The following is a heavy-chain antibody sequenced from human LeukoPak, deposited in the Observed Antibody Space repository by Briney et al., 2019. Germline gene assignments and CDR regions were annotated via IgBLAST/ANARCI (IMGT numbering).Heavy chain of an antibody. V-gene: IGHV4-4*02. CDR2: IFHSGST. CDR3: ARGYSGYSNFDY. CDR1: GVSISSNNW. Sequence: SGTLSLTCAVSGVSISSNNWWSWVRQPPGKGLEWIGEIFHSGSTNYKSSLESRVTISIDKSKRQFSLKLSSVTAADTAVYYCARGYSGYSNFDYWGQGTLVTVSS. J-gene: IGHJ4*02. D-gene: IGHD5-12*01.